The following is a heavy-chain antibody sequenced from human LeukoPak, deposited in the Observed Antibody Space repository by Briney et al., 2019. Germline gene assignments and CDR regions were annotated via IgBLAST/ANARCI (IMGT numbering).Heavy chain of an antibody. CDR2: ISNSGSTI. J-gene: IGHJ4*02. Sequence: PGGSLRLSCAASGCTFSYYSMNWVRQAPGKGLECVSYISNSGSTIYYADSVRGRFTISRDNAKDSVYLQMNSLRDDDTAIYYCARGSLYSRMTGTTGNYWGQGTLVTVSS. CDR3: ARGSLYSRMTGTTGNY. D-gene: IGHD1-20*01. CDR1: GCTFSYYS. V-gene: IGHV3-48*02.